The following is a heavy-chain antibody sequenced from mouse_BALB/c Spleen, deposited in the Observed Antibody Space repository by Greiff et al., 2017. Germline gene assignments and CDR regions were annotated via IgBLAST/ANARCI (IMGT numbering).Heavy chain of an antibody. CDR1: GYSITSGYS. CDR2: IHYSGST. CDR3: ARRETLWLLRSYAMDY. J-gene: IGHJ4*01. D-gene: IGHD2-3*01. V-gene: IGHV3-1*02. Sequence: EVQLQESGPDLVKPSQSLSLTCTVTGYSITSGYSWHWIRQFPGNKLEWMGYIHYSGSTNYNPSLKSRISITRDTSKNQFFLQLNSVTTEDTATYYCARRETLWLLRSYAMDYWGQGTSVTVSS.